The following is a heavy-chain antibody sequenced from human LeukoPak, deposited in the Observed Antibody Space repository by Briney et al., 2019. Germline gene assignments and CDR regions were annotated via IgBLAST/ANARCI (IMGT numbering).Heavy chain of an antibody. J-gene: IGHJ6*03. CDR3: ARERLSYYYMDA. V-gene: IGHV4-39*07. Sequence: SETLSLTCTVSGGSIGSSTYYWVWIRQPPGKGLERTGSIYYNGDTYYSPSLQSRVSISVATSKNQFSLKLSSVTAADTAVYYCARERLSYYYMDAWGKGTTVTVSS. CDR2: IYYNGDT. CDR1: GGSIGSSTYY. D-gene: IGHD1-1*01.